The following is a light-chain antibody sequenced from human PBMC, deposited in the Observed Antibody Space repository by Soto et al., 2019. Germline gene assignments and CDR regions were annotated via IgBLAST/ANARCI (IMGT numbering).Light chain of an antibody. CDR2: AAS. J-gene: IGKJ1*01. CDR3: QQTYGTWT. Sequence: DIQMTQSPSSLPASVGDRVTITCRASQSISDYVNWYQQKPGRAPNLLIYAASSLQSGVPSRFSGSGSGTDFTLTISSLQPEDFATYYCQQTYGTWTFGQGTKVEIK. V-gene: IGKV1-39*01. CDR1: QSISDY.